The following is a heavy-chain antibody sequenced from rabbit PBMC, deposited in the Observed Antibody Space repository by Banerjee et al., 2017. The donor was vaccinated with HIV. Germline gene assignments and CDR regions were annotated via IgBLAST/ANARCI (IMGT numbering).Heavy chain of an antibody. CDR1: GFSFSSSYY. Sequence: QSLEESGGDLVKPGASLTLTCTASGFSFSSSYYMCWVRQAPGKGLEWIACIYTSGGSTYYASWAKGRFTISKTSSTTVTLQMTSLTAADTATYFCARSTSGYDIGDLWGPGTLVTVS. V-gene: IGHV1S40*01. D-gene: IGHD1-1*01. J-gene: IGHJ6*01. CDR2: IYTSGGST. CDR3: ARSTSGYDIGDL.